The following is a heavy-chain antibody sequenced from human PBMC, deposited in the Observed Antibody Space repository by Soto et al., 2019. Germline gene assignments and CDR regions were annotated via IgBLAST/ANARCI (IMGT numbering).Heavy chain of an antibody. V-gene: IGHV4-39*01. CDR2: LYYIRSA. J-gene: IGHJ4*02. CDR3: TRKTTGGYPPQEFDQ. D-gene: IGHD2-15*01. Sequence: XATLSLTFSVSGVCVSSPSFYWAWVRQSPGKGLEWIGSLYYIRSAYYSPSLKSRITISADSSRNQFSLKLASVTAADTGLYFCTRKTTGGYPPQEFDQCGQGALVTVSS. CDR1: GVCVSSPSFY.